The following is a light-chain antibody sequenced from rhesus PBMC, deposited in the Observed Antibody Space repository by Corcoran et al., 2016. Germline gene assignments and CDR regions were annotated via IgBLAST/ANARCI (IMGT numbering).Light chain of an antibody. Sequence: DIQMTQSPSSLSASVGDTVTITCRASQGISSYLNWFQQKPGKAPKLLIYAASSLESGVPSRFSGSGSWTDFTLTIRSLQPEDFAVYYCLQHNSYPLTFGGGTKVELK. CDR2: AAS. V-gene: IGKV1-28*03. CDR1: QGISSY. J-gene: IGKJ4*01. CDR3: LQHNSYPLT.